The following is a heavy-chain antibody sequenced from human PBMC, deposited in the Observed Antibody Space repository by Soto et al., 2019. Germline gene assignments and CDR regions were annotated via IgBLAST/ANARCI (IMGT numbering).Heavy chain of an antibody. V-gene: IGHV4-34*01. D-gene: IGHD3-10*01. CDR1: GGSFSGYY. J-gene: IGHJ6*02. CDR3: ARRHDGSGSYPLHYYYYYGMDV. Sequence: QVQLQQWGAGLLKPSETLSLTCAVYGGSFSGYYWSWIRQPPGKGLEWIGEINHSGSTNYNPSLKSRVTISVDTSKNQFSLKLSSVTAADTAVYYCARRHDGSGSYPLHYYYYYGMDVWGQGTTVTVSS. CDR2: INHSGST.